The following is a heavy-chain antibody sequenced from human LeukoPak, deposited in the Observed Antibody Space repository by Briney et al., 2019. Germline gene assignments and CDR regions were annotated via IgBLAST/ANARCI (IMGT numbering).Heavy chain of an antibody. V-gene: IGHV3-73*01. CDR1: GFTFSGSA. Sequence: GGSLSLSCAASGFTFSGSAMHWVRQASGKGLEWVGRIRSKANNYATVYAASVKGRFTISRDDSKNTAYLQMNSLKTEDTAVYYCTKSSGSYSFDYWGQGTLVTVSS. CDR3: TKSSGSYSFDY. CDR2: IRSKANNYAT. D-gene: IGHD1-26*01. J-gene: IGHJ4*02.